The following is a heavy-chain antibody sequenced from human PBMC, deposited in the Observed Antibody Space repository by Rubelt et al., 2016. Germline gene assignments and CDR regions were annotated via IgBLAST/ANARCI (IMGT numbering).Heavy chain of an antibody. V-gene: IGHV5-51*01. J-gene: IGHJ5*02. D-gene: IGHD4-23*01. CDR3: ARLSGDGGNYIDP. Sequence: RYSPSFQGQVTISADKSISTAYLQWSSLKASDTAMYYCARLSGDGGNYIDPWGLGTLVTVSS.